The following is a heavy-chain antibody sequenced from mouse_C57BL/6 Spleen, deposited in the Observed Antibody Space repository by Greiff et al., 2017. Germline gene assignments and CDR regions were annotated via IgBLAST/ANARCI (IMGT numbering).Heavy chain of an antibody. V-gene: IGHV1-62-2*01. D-gene: IGHD3-2*02. CDR2: FYPGGGSI. J-gene: IGHJ4*01. CDR3: ARHEDPTAQASGAMDY. Sequence: VQVVESGAELVKPGASVKLSCKASGYTFTEYTIHWVKQRSGQGLEWIGWFYPGGGSIKYNEKFKDKATLTADKSSSPVYMELSRLTSEDSAVYFCARHEDPTAQASGAMDYWGQGTSVTVSS. CDR1: GYTFTEYT.